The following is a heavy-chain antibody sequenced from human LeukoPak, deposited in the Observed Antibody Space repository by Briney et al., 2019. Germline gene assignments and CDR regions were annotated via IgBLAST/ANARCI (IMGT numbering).Heavy chain of an antibody. D-gene: IGHD4-17*01. V-gene: IGHV3-23*01. CDR3: AKGDLYGDLSPFDY. CDR2: ISGSGGST. CDR1: GFTFSSHA. J-gene: IGHJ4*02. Sequence: GGSLRLSCAASGFTFSSHAMSWVRQAPGNGLEWVSAISGSGGSTYYADSVKGRFTISRDNSKNTLYLQMNSLRAEDTAVYYCAKGDLYGDLSPFDYWGQGTLVTVSS.